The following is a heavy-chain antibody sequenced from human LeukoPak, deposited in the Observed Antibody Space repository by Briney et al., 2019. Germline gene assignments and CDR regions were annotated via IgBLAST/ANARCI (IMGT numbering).Heavy chain of an antibody. D-gene: IGHD3-10*01. CDR3: AKDEDVRGVMPYYYYMDV. J-gene: IGHJ6*03. Sequence: PGGSLRLSCAASGFTFSSYGMHWVRQAPGKGLEWVAFIRYDGSNKYYADSVKGRFTISRDNSKNTLYLQMNSLRAEDTAVYYCAKDEDVRGVMPYYYYMDVWGKGTTVTVSS. CDR1: GFTFSSYG. V-gene: IGHV3-30*02. CDR2: IRYDGSNK.